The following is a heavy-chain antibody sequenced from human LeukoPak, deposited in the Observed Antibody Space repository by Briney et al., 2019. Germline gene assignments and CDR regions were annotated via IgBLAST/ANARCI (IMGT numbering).Heavy chain of an antibody. CDR1: GFTFSSYW. V-gene: IGHV3-7*01. D-gene: IGHD3-3*01. Sequence: PGGSLRLSCAASGFTFSSYWMSWVRQAPGKGLEWVANIKQDGSEKYYVDSVKGRFTISRDNAKNSLYLQMNSLRAEDTAVYYCARDGMGVVIMRSGDYWGQGTLVTVSS. CDR2: IKQDGSEK. CDR3: ARDGMGVVIMRSGDY. J-gene: IGHJ4*02.